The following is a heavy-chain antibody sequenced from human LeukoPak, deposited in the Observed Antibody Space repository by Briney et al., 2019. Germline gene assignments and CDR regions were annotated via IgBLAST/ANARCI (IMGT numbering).Heavy chain of an antibody. J-gene: IGHJ4*02. V-gene: IGHV4-34*01. Sequence: SETLSLTCAVYGGSFSGYYWSWIRQPPGKGLEWIGEINHSGSTNYNPSLKSRVTISVDTSKNQFSLKLSSVTAADTAVYYCARGADDSSGYFAYWGQGTLVTVSS. CDR1: GGSFSGYY. D-gene: IGHD3-22*01. CDR2: INHSGST. CDR3: ARGADDSSGYFAY.